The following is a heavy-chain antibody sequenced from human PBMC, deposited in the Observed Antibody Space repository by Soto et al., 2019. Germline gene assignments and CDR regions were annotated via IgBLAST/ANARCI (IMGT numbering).Heavy chain of an antibody. V-gene: IGHV4-30-2*06. D-gene: IGHD1-20*01. CDR1: GVVITYGGYS. J-gene: IGHJ5*02. CDR2: IGDLETT. CDR3: ATRITGFGLLIPPSDP. Sequence: KPSETLSLTCSVSGVVITYGGYSWSWIRQSPEKGLEWLGYIGDLETTHYNPSLRGRVTMSVDTSKNQFSLRLSSVTAADTAIYYCATRITGFGLLIPPSDPWGQGTQVTVSS.